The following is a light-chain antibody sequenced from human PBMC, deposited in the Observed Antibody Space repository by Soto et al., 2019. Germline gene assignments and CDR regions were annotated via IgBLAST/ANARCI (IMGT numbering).Light chain of an antibody. J-gene: IGKJ3*01. CDR2: AAS. CDR3: QQLNTYPSFT. CDR1: QGIRSY. V-gene: IGKV1-9*01. Sequence: DIQLTQSPSFLSASVGDRVTITCRASQGIRSYLAWYQQKPGEAPKLLIYAASALPTGVPSRFSGSGSGTEFTLTISSLQPEDFATYYCQQLNTYPSFTFGPGTKVDI.